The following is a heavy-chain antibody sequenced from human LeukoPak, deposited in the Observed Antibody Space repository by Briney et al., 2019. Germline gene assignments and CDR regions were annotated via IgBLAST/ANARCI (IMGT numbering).Heavy chain of an antibody. CDR2: IYYSGST. Sequence: SETLSLTCTVSGGSISSGGYYWSWIRQHPGKGLEWIGYIYYSGSTYYNPSLKSRVTISVDTSKNQFSLKLSSVTAADTAVYYCAGDYDSSGYYCYWGQGTLVTVSS. J-gene: IGHJ4*02. CDR1: GGSISSGGYY. D-gene: IGHD3-22*01. V-gene: IGHV4-31*03. CDR3: AGDYDSSGYYCY.